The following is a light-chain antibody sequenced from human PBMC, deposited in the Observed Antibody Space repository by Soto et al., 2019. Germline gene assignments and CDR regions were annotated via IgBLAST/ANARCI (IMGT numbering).Light chain of an antibody. CDR2: DAS. V-gene: IGKV3-11*01. Sequence: EIVLTQSPATLSLSPGERATLSCRASQSVSSYLAWYQQKPGQAPRLLIYDASNRATGIPARFSGSGSGTDFTLTISSLEPEDFALYYCQQRSNWPITFGQGTRREIK. CDR3: QQRSNWPIT. CDR1: QSVSSY. J-gene: IGKJ5*01.